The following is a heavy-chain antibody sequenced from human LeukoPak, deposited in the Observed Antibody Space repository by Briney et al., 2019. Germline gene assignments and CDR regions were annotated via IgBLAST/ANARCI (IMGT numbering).Heavy chain of an antibody. Sequence: SETLSLTCTVSGDSVSGISFYWSWIRQPPGKGLQYIGYIQYSGSTNYNPSLKSRVTISVDTSKNQFSLRLSSVTAADTAVYYCARHRAYSSSSPFDYWGQGTLVTVSS. CDR1: GDSVSGISFY. V-gene: IGHV4-61*01. D-gene: IGHD6-6*01. CDR2: IQYSGST. J-gene: IGHJ4*02. CDR3: ARHRAYSSSSPFDY.